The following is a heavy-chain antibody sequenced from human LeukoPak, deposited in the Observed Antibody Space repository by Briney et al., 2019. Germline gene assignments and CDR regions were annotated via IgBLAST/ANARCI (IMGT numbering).Heavy chain of an antibody. J-gene: IGHJ6*03. CDR2: IIPIFGTA. V-gene: IGHV1-69*05. D-gene: IGHD5-18*01. CDR1: VGAFSSYA. CDR3: ARGEIQLWSRGYYYYYMDV. Sequence: GASVKVSCKASVGAFSSYAISWVRQAPGQGLEWMGGIIPIFGTANYAQKFQGRVTITTDESTSTAYMELRSLRSEDTDVYYCARGEIQLWSRGYYYYYMDVWGKGTTVTVSS.